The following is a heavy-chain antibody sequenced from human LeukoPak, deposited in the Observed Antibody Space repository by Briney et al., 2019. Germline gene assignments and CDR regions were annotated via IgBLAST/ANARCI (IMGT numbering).Heavy chain of an antibody. V-gene: IGHV3-23*01. D-gene: IGHD6-13*01. CDR3: AKSLYSSSWYGSDY. Sequence: GGSLRLSCAASGFSFTYAWMSWVRQAPGKGLEWVSAISGSGGSTYYADSVKGRFTISRDSSKNTLYLQMNSLRAEDTAVYYCAKSLYSSSWYGSDYWGQGTLVTVSS. CDR1: GFSFTYAW. CDR2: ISGSGGST. J-gene: IGHJ4*02.